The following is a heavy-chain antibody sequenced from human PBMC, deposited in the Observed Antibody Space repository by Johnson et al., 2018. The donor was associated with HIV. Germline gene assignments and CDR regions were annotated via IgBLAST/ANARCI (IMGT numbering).Heavy chain of an antibody. D-gene: IGHD1-26*01. V-gene: IGHV3-30*18. CDR1: GFTFSSYG. CDR3: AKDPGSGSPGAFDI. Sequence: QVQLVESGGGVVQPGRSLRLSCAASGFTFSSYGMHWVRQAPGKGLEWVAVISYDGSNKSYADSVKGRFTISRDNSKNTLYLQMNSLRAEDTAVYYCAKDPGSGSPGAFDIWGQGTMVTVSS. CDR2: ISYDGSNK. J-gene: IGHJ3*02.